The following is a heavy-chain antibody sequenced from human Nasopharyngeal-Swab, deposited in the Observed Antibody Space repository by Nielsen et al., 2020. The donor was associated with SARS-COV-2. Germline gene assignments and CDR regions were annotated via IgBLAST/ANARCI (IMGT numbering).Heavy chain of an antibody. J-gene: IGHJ4*02. CDR2: IYYSGST. D-gene: IGHD6-13*01. CDR3: ARWKGIAAAWDY. V-gene: IGHV4-39*01. Sequence: WIRQPPGKGLEWVGSIYYSGSTYYNPSLKSRVTISVDTSKNQFSPKLSSVTAADTAVYYCARWKGIAAAWDYWGQGTLVTVSS.